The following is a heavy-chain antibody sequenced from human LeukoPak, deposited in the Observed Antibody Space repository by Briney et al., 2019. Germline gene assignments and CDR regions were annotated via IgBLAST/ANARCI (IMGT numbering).Heavy chain of an antibody. CDR2: IIPIFGTA. CDR1: GGTFSSYA. J-gene: IGHJ4*02. D-gene: IGHD3-3*01. CDR3: ARGRAKTDAKYYDFWSGYYVGYYFDY. Sequence: ASVKVSCKASGGTFSSYAISWVRQAPGQGLEWMGRIIPIFGTANYAQKFQGRVTITADESTSTAYMELSSLRSEDTAVYYCARGRAKTDAKYYDFWSGYYVGYYFDYWGQGTLVTVSS. V-gene: IGHV1-69*13.